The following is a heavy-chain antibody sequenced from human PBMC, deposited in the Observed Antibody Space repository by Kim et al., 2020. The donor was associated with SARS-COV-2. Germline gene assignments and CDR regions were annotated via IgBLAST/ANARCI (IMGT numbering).Heavy chain of an antibody. CDR3: ARERRYGDYLDV. V-gene: IGHV3-30*15. Sequence: YYPDSVKGRFTISRDNSKNTLYLQMSSLRAEDTAVYYCARERRYGDYLDVWGNGTTVTVSS. D-gene: IGHD4-17*01. J-gene: IGHJ6*03.